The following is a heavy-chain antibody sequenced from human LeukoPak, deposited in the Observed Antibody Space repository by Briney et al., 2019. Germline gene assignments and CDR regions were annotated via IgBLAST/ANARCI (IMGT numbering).Heavy chain of an antibody. CDR2: ISKSSSYI. J-gene: IGHJ4*02. CDR3: ARDQNYASGNFDY. V-gene: IGHV3-21*01. D-gene: IGHD3-10*01. CDR1: GFTFSSDS. Sequence: WGSLRLSCAASGFTFSSDSMNWVRQAPGKGLEWVSSISKSSSYIYYAHSVKGRFTISRDNAKNSLYLQMNRLRVEDTAVYYCARDQNYASGNFDYWGQGPLVTVSS.